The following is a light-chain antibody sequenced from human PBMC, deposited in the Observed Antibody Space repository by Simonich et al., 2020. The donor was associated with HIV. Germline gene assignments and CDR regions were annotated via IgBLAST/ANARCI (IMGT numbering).Light chain of an antibody. CDR3: MQSIQLPL. V-gene: IGKV2-28*01. Sequence: DIVMTQSPLSLPVTPGEPASISCRSSQSLLHSNGYNYLDWYLQKPGQSPQLLIYLGSNRASGVPDRFSGSGSGTDFTLKISRVEAEDVGVYYCMQSIQLPLFGGGTKVEIK. J-gene: IGKJ4*01. CDR2: LGS. CDR1: QSLLHSNGYNY.